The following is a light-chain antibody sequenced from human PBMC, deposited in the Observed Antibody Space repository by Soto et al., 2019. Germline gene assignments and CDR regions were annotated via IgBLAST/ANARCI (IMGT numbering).Light chain of an antibody. CDR2: GAS. J-gene: IGKJ1*01. CDR1: QSISSN. Sequence: EIVMTQSPATLSVSPGERATLSCRASQSISSNLAWYQQKPGQAPRLLIYGASTRATGIPVRFSGSGSGTEFTLTISSLQSEDFAVYYCQHYNNWPPWTFGHGTKVEIK. V-gene: IGKV3-15*01. CDR3: QHYNNWPPWT.